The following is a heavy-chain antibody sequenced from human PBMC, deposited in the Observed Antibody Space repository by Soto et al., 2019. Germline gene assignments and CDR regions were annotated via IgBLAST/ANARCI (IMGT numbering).Heavy chain of an antibody. J-gene: IGHJ5*02. Sequence: QVQLVQSGAEVKKPGSSVKVSCKASGGTLSSYVISWVRQAPGQGPVWMGGITPMYGTVNYAQKFQDRVTIIADTSTSTAYMELSSLRSEDTAVYYCARDLGGCSGGSCRYNWFDPWGQGTLVTVSS. D-gene: IGHD2-15*01. CDR2: ITPMYGTV. CDR1: GGTLSSYV. V-gene: IGHV1-69*06. CDR3: ARDLGGCSGGSCRYNWFDP.